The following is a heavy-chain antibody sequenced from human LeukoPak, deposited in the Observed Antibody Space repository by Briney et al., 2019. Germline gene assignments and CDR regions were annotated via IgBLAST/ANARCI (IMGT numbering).Heavy chain of an antibody. V-gene: IGHV1-18*01. CDR3: AREGYFDWLFPGRAIDY. J-gene: IGHJ4*02. Sequence: ASVKVSCKASGYTFTICGITWVRQAPGQGLEWMGWISTYNGNTNYAQELQGRVTMTTDTSTSTAYMELRSLRSDDTAVYYCAREGYFDWLFPGRAIDYWGQGTLVTVSS. CDR2: ISTYNGNT. D-gene: IGHD3-9*01. CDR1: GYTFTICG.